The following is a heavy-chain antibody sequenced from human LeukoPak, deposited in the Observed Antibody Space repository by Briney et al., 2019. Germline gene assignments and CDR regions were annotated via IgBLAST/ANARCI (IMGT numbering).Heavy chain of an antibody. CDR3: AKSAFDI. V-gene: IGHV3-30*18. Sequence: QSGGSLRLSCAASGFTFSSYGMHWVRQAPGKGLEWVAVISYDGSNKYYADSVKGRFTISRDNSKNTLYLQMNSLRAEDTAVYYCAKSAFDIWGQGTMVTVSS. J-gene: IGHJ3*02. CDR1: GFTFSSYG. CDR2: ISYDGSNK.